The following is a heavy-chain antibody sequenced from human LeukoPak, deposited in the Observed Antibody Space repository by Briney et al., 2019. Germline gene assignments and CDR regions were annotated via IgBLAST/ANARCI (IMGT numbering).Heavy chain of an antibody. CDR1: GFTVSSYA. CDR3: ASQTGTTRALDY. CDR2: ISGSGGST. V-gene: IGHV3-23*01. Sequence: PGGSLRLSCSASGFTVSSYAMSWVRQAPGKGLEWVSAISGSGGSTYYADSVKGRFTISRDNSKNTLYLQMNSLRAEDTAVYYCASQTGTTRALDYWGQGTLVTVSS. J-gene: IGHJ4*02. D-gene: IGHD1-7*01.